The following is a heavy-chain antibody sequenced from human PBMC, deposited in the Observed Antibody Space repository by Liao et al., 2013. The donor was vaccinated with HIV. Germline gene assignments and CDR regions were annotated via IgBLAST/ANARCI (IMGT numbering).Heavy chain of an antibody. CDR2: VFSDGNA. V-gene: IGHV4-61*02. Sequence: QVQLHESGPGLVKPSQTLSLTCSVSGASIGGGSYHYIWIRQPAGKGLEWIGRVFSDGNASYKPSLKSRVAISVDTSKNLFSLNLTSVTAEDTAMYFCARRSHWGSNPFEIWGHGTMVTVSS. D-gene: IGHD7-27*01. CDR3: ARRSHWGSNPFEI. J-gene: IGHJ3*02. CDR1: GASIGGGSYH.